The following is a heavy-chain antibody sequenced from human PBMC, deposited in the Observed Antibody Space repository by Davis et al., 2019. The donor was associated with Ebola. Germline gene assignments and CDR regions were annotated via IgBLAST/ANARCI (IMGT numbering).Heavy chain of an antibody. V-gene: IGHV1-46*01. CDR2: INPNDGRT. D-gene: IGHD2-15*01. J-gene: IGHJ4*02. CDR1: GYTFTNYY. Sequence: AASVKVSCKASGYTFTNYYMHWVRQAPGQGLEWMGMINPNDGRTIYAQKFQGRVTITADESTRTAYMELNGLRSEDTAVYYCAHLGPQRYCSGGGCHGYLDYWGQGTLVTVSS. CDR3: AHLGPQRYCSGGGCHGYLDY.